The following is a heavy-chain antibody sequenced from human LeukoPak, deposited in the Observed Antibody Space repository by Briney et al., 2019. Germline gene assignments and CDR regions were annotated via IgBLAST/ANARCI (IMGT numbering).Heavy chain of an antibody. CDR1: GFTFSSYA. CDR2: ISGSGGST. V-gene: IGHV3-23*01. J-gene: IGHJ5*02. D-gene: IGHD3-9*01. Sequence: GGSLRLSCAASGFTFSSYAMSWVRQAPGKGLEWVSAISGSGGSTYYADSVKGRFTISRDNSKNTLYLQVTGLRADDTAMYYCARGGPTYNILTGYSSLDAWGQGTLVTVSS. CDR3: ARGGPTYNILTGYSSLDA.